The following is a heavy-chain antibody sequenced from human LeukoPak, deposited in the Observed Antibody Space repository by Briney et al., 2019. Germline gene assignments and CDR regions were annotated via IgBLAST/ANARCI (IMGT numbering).Heavy chain of an antibody. V-gene: IGHV3-23*01. D-gene: IGHD3-22*01. CDR3: AQTSGSSGYYTRFDY. J-gene: IGHJ4*02. CDR2: ISGSGGST. CDR1: GFTFSSYA. Sequence: PGGSLGLSCAASGFTFSSYAMSWVRQAPGKGLEWVSAISGSGGSTYYADSVKGRFTISRDNSKNTLYLQMNSLRAEDTAVYYCAQTSGSSGYYTRFDYWGQGTLVTVSS.